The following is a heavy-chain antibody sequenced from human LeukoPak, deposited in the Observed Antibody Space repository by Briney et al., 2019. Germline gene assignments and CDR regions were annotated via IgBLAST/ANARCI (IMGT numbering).Heavy chain of an antibody. D-gene: IGHD6-13*01. J-gene: IGHJ5*02. CDR1: GGSFSGYY. CDR2: INHSGST. CDR3: ARGRSSSWYGSWFDP. V-gene: IGHV4-34*01. Sequence: PSETLSLTCAVYGGSFSGYYWSWIRHPPGKGLEWIGEINHSGSTNYNPSLKSRVTISVDTSKNQFSLKLSSVTAADTAVYSCARGRSSSWYGSWFDPWGQGTLVTVSS.